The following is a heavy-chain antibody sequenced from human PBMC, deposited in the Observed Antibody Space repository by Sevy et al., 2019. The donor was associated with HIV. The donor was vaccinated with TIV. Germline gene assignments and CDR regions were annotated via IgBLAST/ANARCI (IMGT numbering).Heavy chain of an antibody. CDR3: ARGAYDV. CDR2: ISSRSSFT. V-gene: IGHV3-11*06. CDR1: GFTFGDYY. Sequence: GGSLRLSCVGSGFTFGDYYISWIRQAPGKGLECVAYISSRSSFTNYTDSVRGRFTISRDNAKNEVFLQMNSLRAEDTGVYYCARGAYDVWGRGTTVTVSS. J-gene: IGHJ3*01.